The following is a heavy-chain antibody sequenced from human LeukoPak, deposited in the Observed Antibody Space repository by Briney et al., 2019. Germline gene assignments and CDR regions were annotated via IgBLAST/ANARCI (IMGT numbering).Heavy chain of an antibody. CDR1: GFTFDDYA. V-gene: IGHV3-9*01. D-gene: IGHD5-24*01. CDR3: AKARMATIPLGFDY. Sequence: GGSLRLSCAASGFTFDDYAMHWVRQAPGKGLEWVSGISWNSGSIVYADSVKGRFTISRDNAKNSLYLQMNSPRAEDTALYYCAKARMATIPLGFDYWGQGTLVTVSS. CDR2: ISWNSGSI. J-gene: IGHJ4*02.